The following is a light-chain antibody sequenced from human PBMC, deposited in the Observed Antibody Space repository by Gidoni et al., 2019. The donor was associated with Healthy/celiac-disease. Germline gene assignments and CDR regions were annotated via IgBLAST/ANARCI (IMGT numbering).Light chain of an antibody. CDR3: QQYNNWPPLT. CDR1: QSVSSN. CDR2: GAS. J-gene: IGKJ4*01. Sequence: ELVMPQSPATLSVSPGERATLSCRASQSVSSNLAWYQQKPGQAPSLLIYGASTRATGIPARFSGSGSGTEFTLTISSLQSEDFAVYYCQQYNNWPPLTFXGXTKVEIK. V-gene: IGKV3-15*01.